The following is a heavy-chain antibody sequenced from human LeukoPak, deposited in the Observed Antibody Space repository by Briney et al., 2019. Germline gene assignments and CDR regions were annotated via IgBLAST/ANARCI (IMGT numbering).Heavy chain of an antibody. CDR1: GYTFTDYY. J-gene: IGHJ5*02. CDR3: AREFLENWFDP. V-gene: IGHV1-2*02. CDR2: INTNSGGT. D-gene: IGHD2-21*01. Sequence: GASVKVSCKXSGYTFTDYYIHWVRQAPGQGLEWMGWINTNSGGTNYAQKFQGRVTMTRDTSISTAYMDLSRLRSDDTAVYYCAREFLENWFDPWGQGTLVTVSS.